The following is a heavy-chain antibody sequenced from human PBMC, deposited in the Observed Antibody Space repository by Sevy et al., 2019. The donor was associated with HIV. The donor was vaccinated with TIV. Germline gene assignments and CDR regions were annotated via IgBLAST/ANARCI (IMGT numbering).Heavy chain of an antibody. CDR1: GFTFSSYG. V-gene: IGHV3-33*01. J-gene: IGHJ6*02. CDR2: IWYDGSNN. D-gene: IGHD3-22*01. CDR3: ARHGRRLYYYDSSGYYHYYYGMDV. Sequence: GARRLSCAASGFTFSSYGMHWVRQAPGKGLEWVAVIWYDGSNNYYPDSVKGRFTIARDNSKNTLYLQMNSLRAEDTAVYYCARHGRRLYYYDSSGYYHYYYGMDVWRQGTTVTVSS.